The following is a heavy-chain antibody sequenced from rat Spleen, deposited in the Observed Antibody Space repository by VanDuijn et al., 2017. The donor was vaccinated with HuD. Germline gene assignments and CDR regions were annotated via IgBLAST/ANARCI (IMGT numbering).Heavy chain of an antibody. CDR3: TRGEFGVDAY. V-gene: IGHV5-27*01. Sequence: EVQLVESGGGLVQPGRSLKLSCAASGFTFSNYDMAWVRQAPGKGLEWVASITNTGGSTYYPDSVKGRFTISRDNAKSTLYLQMNSLRSEDTATYYCTRGEFGVDAYWGQGTLVTVSS. D-gene: IGHD4-3*01. J-gene: IGHJ3*01. CDR1: GFTFSNYD. CDR2: ITNTGGST.